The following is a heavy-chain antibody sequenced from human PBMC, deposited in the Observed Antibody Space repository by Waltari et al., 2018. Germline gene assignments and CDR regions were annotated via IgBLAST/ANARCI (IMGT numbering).Heavy chain of an antibody. V-gene: IGHV1-69*12. CDR1: GGTFSSYA. J-gene: IGHJ4*02. D-gene: IGHD5-18*01. CDR3: ARKRGYSYPHFYFDY. CDR2: SIPIVGTA. Sequence: QVQLVQSGAEVKKPGSSVKVSCKASGGTFSSYAISWVRQAHGQWLEWMGGSIPIVGTANYAQKCQGRVTITADESTSTAYMELSSLRSEDTAVYYCARKRGYSYPHFYFDYWGQGTLVTVSS.